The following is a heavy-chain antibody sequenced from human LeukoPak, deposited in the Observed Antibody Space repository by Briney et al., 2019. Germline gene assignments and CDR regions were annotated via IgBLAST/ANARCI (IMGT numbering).Heavy chain of an antibody. D-gene: IGHD3-22*01. CDR3: AKDYYDSSGYY. CDR1: GFTFSSYG. CDR2: IRYDGSNK. J-gene: IGHJ4*02. V-gene: IGHV3-30*02. Sequence: PGRSLRLSCAASGFTFSSYGMHWVRQAPGKGLEWVAFIRYDGSNKYYADSVKGRFTISRDNSKNTLYLHVNSLRPEDTAVYYCAKDYYDSSGYYWGQGTLVTVSS.